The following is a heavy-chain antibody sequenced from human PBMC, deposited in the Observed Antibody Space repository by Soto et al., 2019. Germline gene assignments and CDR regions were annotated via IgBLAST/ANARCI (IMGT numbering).Heavy chain of an antibody. CDR3: AKEKTYSSGWDGMDV. J-gene: IGHJ6*02. Sequence: EVQLLESGGGLVQPGGSLRLSCAASGFTFSSYAMSWVRQAPGKGLEWVSAISGSGGSTYYADSVKGRFTISRDNSKNTRHVQMNSLRAEDTAVYYCAKEKTYSSGWDGMDVWGQGTTVTVSS. D-gene: IGHD6-19*01. V-gene: IGHV3-23*01. CDR1: GFTFSSYA. CDR2: ISGSGGST.